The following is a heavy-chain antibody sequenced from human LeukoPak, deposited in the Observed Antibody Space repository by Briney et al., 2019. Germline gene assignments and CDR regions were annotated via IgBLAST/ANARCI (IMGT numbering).Heavy chain of an antibody. V-gene: IGHV1-69*04. CDR3: ARGEMATIDNYYYYGMDV. CDR2: IIPIFGIA. CDR1: GGTFSSYA. Sequence: SVKVSCKASGGTFSSYAISWVRQAPGQGLEWMGRIIPIFGIANYAQKFQGRVAITADKSTSTAYVELSSLRSEDTAVYYCARGEMATIDNYYYYGMDVWGQGTTVTVSS. D-gene: IGHD5-24*01. J-gene: IGHJ6*02.